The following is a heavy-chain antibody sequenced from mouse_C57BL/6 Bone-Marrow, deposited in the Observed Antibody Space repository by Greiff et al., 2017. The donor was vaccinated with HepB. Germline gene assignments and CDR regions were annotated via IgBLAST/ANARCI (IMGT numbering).Heavy chain of an antibody. J-gene: IGHJ3*01. CDR1: GFTFSSYG. CDR2: ISSGGSYT. CDR3: ARIYYDYDVGAWFAY. V-gene: IGHV5-6*01. D-gene: IGHD2-4*01. Sequence: EVKLMESGGDLVKPGGSLKLSCAASGFTFSSYGMSWVRQTPDKRLEWVATISSGGSYTYYPDSVKGRFTISRDNAKNTLYLQMSSLKSEDTAMYYCARIYYDYDVGAWFAYWGQGTLVTVSA.